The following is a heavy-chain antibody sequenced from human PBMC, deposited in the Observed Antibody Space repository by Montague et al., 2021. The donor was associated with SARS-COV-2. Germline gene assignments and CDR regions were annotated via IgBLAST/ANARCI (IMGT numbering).Heavy chain of an antibody. D-gene: IGHD3-16*02. J-gene: IGHJ5*02. Sequence: SETLSLTCAVYGGSFSGYYWSWIRQPPGKGLELIGEINHSGSTNYNPSLKSRVTISVDTSKNQFSLKLSSVTAADTAVYYCARGYDYVWGSYRYLHWFDPWGQGTLVTVSS. CDR1: GGSFSGYY. CDR3: ARGYDYVWGSYRYLHWFDP. CDR2: INHSGST. V-gene: IGHV4-34*01.